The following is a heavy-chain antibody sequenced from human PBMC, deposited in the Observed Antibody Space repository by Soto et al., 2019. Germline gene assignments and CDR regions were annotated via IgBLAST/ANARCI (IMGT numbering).Heavy chain of an antibody. Sequence: GGSLRLSCAASGFTFSSYAMSWVRQAPGKGLEWVSAISGSGGSTYYADSVKGRFTISSDNSKNTLYLQMNSLRAEDTAVYYCAKGDDYVWGSSGSWGQGTLVTVSS. CDR3: AKGDDYVWGSSGS. D-gene: IGHD3-16*01. CDR2: ISGSGGST. J-gene: IGHJ5*02. CDR1: GFTFSSYA. V-gene: IGHV3-23*01.